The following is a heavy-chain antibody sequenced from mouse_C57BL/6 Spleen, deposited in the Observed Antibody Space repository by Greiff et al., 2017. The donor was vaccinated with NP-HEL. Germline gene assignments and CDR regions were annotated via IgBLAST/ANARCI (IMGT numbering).Heavy chain of an antibody. D-gene: IGHD1-1*01. CDR3: ANTYGSSQYYFDY. CDR1: GYTFTSYW. Sequence: QVQLQQPGAELVRPGTSVKLSCKASGYTFTSYWMHWVKQRPGQGLEWIGVIDPSDSYTNYNQKFKGKATLTVDTSSRTAYMQLSSLPSEESAFYYCANTYGSSQYYFDYWGQGTTLTVSS. V-gene: IGHV1-59*01. CDR2: IDPSDSYT. J-gene: IGHJ2*01.